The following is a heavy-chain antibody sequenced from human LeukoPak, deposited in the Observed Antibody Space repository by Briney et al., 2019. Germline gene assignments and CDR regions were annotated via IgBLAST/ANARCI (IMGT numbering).Heavy chain of an antibody. Sequence: SQTLSLTCTVSGGSISRGSYYWSWIRQPAGKGLEWIGRIYTSGSTNYNPSLKSRVTISVDTSKNQFSLKLSSVTAADTAVYYCASGPPGGYSYGGLGYWGQGTLVTVSS. CDR1: GGSISRGSYY. J-gene: IGHJ4*02. V-gene: IGHV4-61*02. CDR3: ASGPPGGYSYGGLGY. D-gene: IGHD5-18*01. CDR2: IYTSGST.